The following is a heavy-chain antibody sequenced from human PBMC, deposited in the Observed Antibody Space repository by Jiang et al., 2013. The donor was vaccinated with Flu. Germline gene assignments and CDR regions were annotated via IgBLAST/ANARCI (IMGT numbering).Heavy chain of an antibody. D-gene: IGHD6-13*01. CDR3: ARDRGIAAPDCFDP. J-gene: IGHJ5*02. CDR2: ITAYDGDT. CDR1: GYIFTTHD. Sequence: SGAEVKKPGASVRVSCKASGYIFTTHDINWVRQAPGQGLEWMGWITAYDGDTNYARKFRDRVTMSTDTSTNTAYMEIRSLRSDDTAVYYCARDRGIAAPDCFDPWGQGTLVIVSS. V-gene: IGHV1-18*01.